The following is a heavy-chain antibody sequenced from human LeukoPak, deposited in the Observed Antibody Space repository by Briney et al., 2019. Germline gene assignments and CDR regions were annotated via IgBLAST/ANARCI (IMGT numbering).Heavy chain of an antibody. CDR1: GFTFSGYW. V-gene: IGHV3-48*04. Sequence: GGSLRLSCAASGFTFSGYWVSWVRQAPGKGLEWVSYISTSGTTIYYADSVKGRFTISRDNSKKSLYLQMNSLRAEDTAVYYCARINWLDPWGQGTLVTVSS. CDR2: ISTSGTTI. J-gene: IGHJ5*02. CDR3: ARINWLDP.